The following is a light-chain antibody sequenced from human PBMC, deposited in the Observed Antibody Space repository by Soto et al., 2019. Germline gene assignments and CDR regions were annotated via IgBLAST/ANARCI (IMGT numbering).Light chain of an antibody. V-gene: IGLV3-21*02. CDR2: DDS. Sequence: SYELTQPPSVSVAPGQAAKITCGGDHIGGKSVHWYQQRPGQAPVLVVYDDSHRPSGIPERFSGSNSENTATLTITRVEAGDEADYYCQVWDSSNDQVVFGGGTKVTVL. CDR1: HIGGKS. J-gene: IGLJ2*01. CDR3: QVWDSSNDQVV.